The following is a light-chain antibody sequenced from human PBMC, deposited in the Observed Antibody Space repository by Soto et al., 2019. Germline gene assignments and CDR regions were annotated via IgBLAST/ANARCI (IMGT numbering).Light chain of an antibody. J-gene: IGKJ4*01. CDR3: QKYNSAPLT. CDR2: AAS. Sequence: DIHMTQSPSTLPASVGHLVHITCRASLPIRNYLAWYQQKPGKIPNLLIYAASTLQAGVPSRFSGSGSGTDFTLTISSLQPEDFAAYYCQKYNSAPLTFGGGTKVDIK. V-gene: IGKV1-27*01. CDR1: LPIRNY.